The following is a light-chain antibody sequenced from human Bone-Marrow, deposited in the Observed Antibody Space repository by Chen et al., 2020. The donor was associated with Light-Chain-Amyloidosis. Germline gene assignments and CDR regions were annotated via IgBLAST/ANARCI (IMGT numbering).Light chain of an antibody. V-gene: IGLV3-21*02. Sequence: SYVLTQPSSVSVAPGQTATIACGGNNIGSTSVNWYQQPPGQAPLLVVYDDSDRPSGLPERLSGSNSGNTATLTISRVEAGDEADYYCQVWDRSSDRPVFGGGTKLTVL. CDR2: DDS. J-gene: IGLJ3*02. CDR3: QVWDRSSDRPV. CDR1: NIGSTS.